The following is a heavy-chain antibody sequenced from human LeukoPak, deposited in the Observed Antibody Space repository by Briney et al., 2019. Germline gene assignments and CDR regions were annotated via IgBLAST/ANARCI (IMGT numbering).Heavy chain of an antibody. J-gene: IGHJ4*02. Sequence: SETLSLTCAVYGGSFSDYDWSWIRQPPGKGLEWIGEISPGGSTNCDPSLKSRFSMSIDTSRSQFSLNLRSVTAAATAVYYCARYVPVRTGTTRASFDHWGQGTLVTVSS. CDR1: GGSFSDYD. V-gene: IGHV4-34*01. CDR2: ISPGGST. CDR3: ARYVPVRTGTTRASFDH. D-gene: IGHD1-1*01.